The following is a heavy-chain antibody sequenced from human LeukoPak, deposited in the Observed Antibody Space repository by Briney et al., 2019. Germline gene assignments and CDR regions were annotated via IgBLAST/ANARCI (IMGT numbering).Heavy chain of an antibody. CDR2: ISSSSSSYI. Sequence: GGSLRLSCAASGFTFSSYSMNWVRQAPGKGLEWVSSISSSSSSYIYYADSVKGRFTISRDNAKNSLYLQMNSLRAEDTAVYYCARDRRVRGFDPWGQGTLVPVSS. V-gene: IGHV3-21*01. CDR3: ARDRRVRGFDP. J-gene: IGHJ5*02. CDR1: GFTFSSYS.